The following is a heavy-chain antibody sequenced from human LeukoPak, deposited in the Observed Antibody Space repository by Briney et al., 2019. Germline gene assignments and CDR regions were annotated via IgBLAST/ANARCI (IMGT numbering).Heavy chain of an antibody. CDR3: ARQYSSGWPWFDP. Sequence: PSETLSLTCTVSGGSISSGGYYWGWIRQPPGKGVEWIGGIYYSGSTYYNPSLKSRVTISVDTSKNQFSLKLTSVTAADAAVYYCARQYSSGWPWFDPWGQGTLVTVSS. J-gene: IGHJ5*02. D-gene: IGHD6-19*01. CDR1: GGSISSGGYY. V-gene: IGHV4-39*01. CDR2: IYYSGST.